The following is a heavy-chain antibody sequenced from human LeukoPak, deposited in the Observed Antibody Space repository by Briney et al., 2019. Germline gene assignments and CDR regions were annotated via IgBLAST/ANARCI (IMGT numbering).Heavy chain of an antibody. CDR2: IEYSGGT. Sequence: PSETLSLTCTVSGGSISNYHWSWFRQPPGTGLEWIGYIEYSGGTTYNSSLKSRVTISVDTSKNQFSLKLSSVTAADTAVYYCARVKYSSGSTSSWFDPWGRGTPAAVSS. CDR1: GGSISNYH. D-gene: IGHD3-10*01. CDR3: ARVKYSSGSTSSWFDP. J-gene: IGHJ5*02. V-gene: IGHV4-59*08.